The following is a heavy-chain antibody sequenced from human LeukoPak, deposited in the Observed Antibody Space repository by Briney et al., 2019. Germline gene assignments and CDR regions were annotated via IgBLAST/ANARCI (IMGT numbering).Heavy chain of an antibody. CDR1: GFTFSSYG. CDR3: AKFGYYDSSGYRNPLDY. J-gene: IGHJ4*02. CDR2: ISYDGSNK. V-gene: IGHV3-30*18. Sequence: GRSLRLSCAASGFTFSSYGMHWVRQAPGKGLEWVAVISYDGSNKYYADSVKGRFTISRDNSKNTLYLQMNSLRAEDTAVYYCAKFGYYDSSGYRNPLDYWGQGTLVTVSS. D-gene: IGHD3-22*01.